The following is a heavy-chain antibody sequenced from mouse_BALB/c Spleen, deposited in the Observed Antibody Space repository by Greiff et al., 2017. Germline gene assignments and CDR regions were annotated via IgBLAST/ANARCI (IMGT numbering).Heavy chain of an antibody. V-gene: IGHV5-17*02. Sequence: DVQLVESGGGLVQPGGSRKLSCAASGFTFSSFGMHWVRQAPEKGLEWVAYISSGSSTIYYADTVKGRFTISRDNPKNTLFLQMTSLRSEDKAMYYCARSPYGYAMDYWGQGTSVTVSS. J-gene: IGHJ4*01. CDR1: GFTFSSFG. CDR3: ARSPYGYAMDY. D-gene: IGHD1-1*01. CDR2: ISSGSSTI.